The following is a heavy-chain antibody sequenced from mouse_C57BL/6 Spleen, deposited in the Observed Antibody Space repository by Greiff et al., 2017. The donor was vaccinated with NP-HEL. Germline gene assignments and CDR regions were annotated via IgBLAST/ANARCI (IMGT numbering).Heavy chain of an antibody. V-gene: IGHV1-64*01. CDR1: GYTFTSYW. Sequence: QVQLQQPGAELVKPGASVKLSCKASGYTFTSYWMHWVKQRPGQGLEWIGMIHPNSGSTNYNEKFKSKATLTVDKSSSTAYMQLSSLTSEDSAVYYCARSDGYYPNCFDYWGQGTTLTVSS. J-gene: IGHJ2*01. CDR3: ARSDGYYPNCFDY. CDR2: IHPNSGST. D-gene: IGHD2-3*01.